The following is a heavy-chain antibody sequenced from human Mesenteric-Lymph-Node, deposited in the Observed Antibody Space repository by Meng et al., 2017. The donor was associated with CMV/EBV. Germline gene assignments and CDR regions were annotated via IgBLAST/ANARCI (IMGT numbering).Heavy chain of an antibody. V-gene: IGHV1-18*01. CDR3: ARERGYCSSTSCPTSYYYYGMDV. CDR1: GYTFTSYG. CDR2: ISAYNGNT. J-gene: IGHJ6*02. D-gene: IGHD2-2*01. Sequence: ASVKVSCKASGYTFTSYGISWVRQAPGQGLEWMGWISAYNGNTNYAQKLQGRVTMTTDTSTSTAYMELRSLRSDDTAVYYCARERGYCSSTSCPTSYYYYGMDVWGQGTTVTVSS.